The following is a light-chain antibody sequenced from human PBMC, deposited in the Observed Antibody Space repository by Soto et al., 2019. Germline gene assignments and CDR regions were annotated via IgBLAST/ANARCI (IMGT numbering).Light chain of an antibody. J-gene: IGLJ1*01. V-gene: IGLV1-44*01. CDR1: SSNIGSNS. Sequence: QSALTQPPSASGTPGQRVSISCSGSSSNIGSNSVQWHQQLPGTAPNLLIYADNQRPSGVPDRFSGSKSGTSASLAITGLQSGDEADYYCAAWDDSLNGLVFGTGTKGTVL. CDR2: ADN. CDR3: AAWDDSLNGLV.